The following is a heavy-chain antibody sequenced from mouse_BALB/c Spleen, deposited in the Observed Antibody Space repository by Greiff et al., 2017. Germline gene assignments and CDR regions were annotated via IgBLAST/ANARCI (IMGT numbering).Heavy chain of an antibody. D-gene: IGHD1-2*01. J-gene: IGHJ2*01. Sequence: VKLVESGAELVRPGVSVKISCKGSGYTFTDYAMHWVKQSHAKSLEWIGVISTYYGDASYNQKFKGKATMTVDKSSSTAYMELARLTSEDSAIYYCARSALLGVYYFDYWGQGTTLTVSS. CDR1: GYTFTDYA. V-gene: IGHV1S137*01. CDR3: ARSALLGVYYFDY. CDR2: ISTYYGDA.